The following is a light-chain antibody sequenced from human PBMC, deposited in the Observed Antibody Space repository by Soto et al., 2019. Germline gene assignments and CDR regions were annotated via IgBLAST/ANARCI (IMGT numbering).Light chain of an antibody. CDR2: GAS. CDR3: QQYNNWPIT. CDR1: QTVSSN. V-gene: IGKV3-15*01. J-gene: IGKJ5*01. Sequence: EIVMTQSPATLSASPGERATLSCRASQTVSSNLAWYQQKPGQAPRLLIYGASTRATGIPARFSGSGSGTEFTLTISSLQSEDFAVYYCQQYNNWPITFGQGTRLET.